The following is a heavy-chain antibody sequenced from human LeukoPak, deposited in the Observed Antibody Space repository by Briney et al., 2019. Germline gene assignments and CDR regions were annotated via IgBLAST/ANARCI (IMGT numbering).Heavy chain of an antibody. D-gene: IGHD3-22*01. J-gene: IGHJ4*02. CDR1: GFTFSTHS. CDR3: ARDPPYYDSSGYYYDY. Sequence: GSLRLSCAASGFTFSTHSMNWVRQAPGKGLEWVSSISGSSIYIYYADSVKGRFTISRDNAKNSLYLQMNSLRAEDTAVYYCARDPPYYDSSGYYYDYWGQGTLVTVSS. CDR2: ISGSSIYI. V-gene: IGHV3-21*01.